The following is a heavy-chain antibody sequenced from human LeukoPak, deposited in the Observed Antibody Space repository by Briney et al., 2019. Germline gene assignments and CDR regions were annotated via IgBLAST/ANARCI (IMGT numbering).Heavy chain of an antibody. CDR1: GFTFSDYW. J-gene: IGHJ5*02. D-gene: IGHD2/OR15-2a*01. CDR2: INKDGSEK. CDR3: VRQISLNS. V-gene: IGHV3-7*01. Sequence: GGSLTLSCAASGFTFSDYWMSWVRQAPGEGLVWVANINKDGSEKSYVDSVKGRFSISRDNAKNSLSLQMDSLRAEDTAVYFCVRQISLNSWGQGTLVTVSS.